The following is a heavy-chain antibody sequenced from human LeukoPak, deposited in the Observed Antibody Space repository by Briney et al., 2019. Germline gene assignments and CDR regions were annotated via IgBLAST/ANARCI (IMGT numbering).Heavy chain of an antibody. CDR2: INHSGST. J-gene: IGHJ4*02. CDR3: ARGRYYYDSSDY. D-gene: IGHD3-22*01. Sequence: SETLSLTCAVYGGPFSGYYWSWIRQPPGKGLEWIGEINHSGSTNYNPSLKSRVTISVDTSKNQFSLKLSSVTAADTAVYYCARGRYYYDSSDYWGQGTLVTVSS. CDR1: GGPFSGYY. V-gene: IGHV4-34*01.